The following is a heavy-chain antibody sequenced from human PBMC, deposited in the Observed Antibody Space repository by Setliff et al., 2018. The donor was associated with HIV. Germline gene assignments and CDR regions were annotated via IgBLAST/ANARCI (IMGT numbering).Heavy chain of an antibody. CDR3: ARAREMVTINYFYYYMDV. J-gene: IGHJ6*03. CDR2: IDAGNGNT. V-gene: IGHV1-3*03. D-gene: IGHD5-18*01. Sequence: ASVKVSCKASGYTFTSYAMHWVRQAPGQGLEWMAWIDAGNGNTKYSQEFQGRLTITADESTTTAYMELSSLRSEDTALYYCARAREMVTINYFYYYMDVWGKGTSVTVSS. CDR1: GYTFTSYA.